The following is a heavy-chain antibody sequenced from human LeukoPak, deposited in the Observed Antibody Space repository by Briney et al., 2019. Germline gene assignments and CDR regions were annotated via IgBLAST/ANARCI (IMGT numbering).Heavy chain of an antibody. CDR2: ISGSGGST. J-gene: IGHJ4*02. D-gene: IGHD3-10*01. V-gene: IGHV3-23*01. Sequence: GGSLRLSCAASGFTFSSYAMSWVRQAPGKGLEWVSAISGSGGSTYYADSVKGRFTISRDNSKNTLYLQMNSLRAEDTAVHYCAKDHPHYYGSGSYYSFSFDYWGQGTLVTVSS. CDR1: GFTFSSYA. CDR3: AKDHPHYYGSGSYYSFSFDY.